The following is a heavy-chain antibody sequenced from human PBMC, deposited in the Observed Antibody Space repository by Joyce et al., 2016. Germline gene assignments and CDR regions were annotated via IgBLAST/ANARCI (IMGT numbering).Heavy chain of an antibody. Sequence: QVQLQQSGPGLVKPPQTLSLTCAISGDSVSSNTAAWHWIRQSPAGGLELMGRTYYRSQWTIDYALSVKSRININPDTSRNQFSLHLNSVTPEDTAVYYCARGSHNSKWYWGQGTLVTVSS. CDR3: ARGSHNSKWY. V-gene: IGHV6-1*01. J-gene: IGHJ4*02. CDR1: GDSVSSNTAA. CDR2: TYYRSQWTI. D-gene: IGHD6-13*01.